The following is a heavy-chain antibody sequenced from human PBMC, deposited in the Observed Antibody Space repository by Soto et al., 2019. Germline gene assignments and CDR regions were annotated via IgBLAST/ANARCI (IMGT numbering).Heavy chain of an antibody. CDR2: INPSGGST. CDR1: GYTFTSYY. CDR3: ARDRGGTGYCISTSCLYYYYGMDV. J-gene: IGHJ6*02. V-gene: IGHV1-46*01. Sequence: ASVKVSCKASGYTFTSYYMHWVRQAPGQGLEWMGIINPSGGSTSYAQKFQGRVTMTRDTSTSTVYMELSSLRSEDTAVYYCARDRGGTGYCISTSCLYYYYGMDVWGQGTTVTVSS. D-gene: IGHD2-2*01.